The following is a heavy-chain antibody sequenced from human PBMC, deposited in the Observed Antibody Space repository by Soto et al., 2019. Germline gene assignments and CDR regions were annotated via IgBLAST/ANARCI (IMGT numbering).Heavy chain of an antibody. J-gene: IGHJ4*02. CDR2: IYYSGST. CDR1: GGSVSIASYY. CDR3: ASQYFGGYSY. D-gene: IGHD2-21*02. V-gene: IGHV4-61*01. Sequence: SETLSLTCTFSGGSVSIASYYWSWIRQPPGKGLEWIGYIYYSGSTNYNPSLKSRVTISVDTSKNQFSLKLSSVTAADTDVYYCASQYFGGYSYWGQGTLVTVSS.